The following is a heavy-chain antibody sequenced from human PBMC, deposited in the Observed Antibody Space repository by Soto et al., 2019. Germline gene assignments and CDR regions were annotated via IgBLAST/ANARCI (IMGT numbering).Heavy chain of an antibody. CDR3: ARGGSFDTMIA. V-gene: IGHV3-48*02. Sequence: TGGSLRLSCAASGFTFSSYSMNWVRQAPGKGLEWVSYISSSSTIYYADSVKGRFTISRDNAKNSLYLQMNSLRDEDTAVYYCARGGSFDTMIAGGQGTLVTVSS. J-gene: IGHJ4*02. D-gene: IGHD3-16*01. CDR1: GFTFSSYS. CDR2: ISSSSTI.